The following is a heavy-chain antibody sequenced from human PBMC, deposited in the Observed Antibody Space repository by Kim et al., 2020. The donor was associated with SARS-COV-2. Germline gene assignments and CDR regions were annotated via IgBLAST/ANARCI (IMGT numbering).Heavy chain of an antibody. J-gene: IGHJ4*02. CDR2: IYYSGST. V-gene: IGHV4-59*01. Sequence: SETLSLTCTVSGGSISSYYWSWIRQPPGKGLEWIGYIYYSGSTNYNPSLKSRVTISVDTSKNQFSLKLSSVTAADTAVYYCASGEWELFVYWGQGTLVTV. CDR1: GGSISSYY. D-gene: IGHD1-26*01. CDR3: ASGEWELFVY.